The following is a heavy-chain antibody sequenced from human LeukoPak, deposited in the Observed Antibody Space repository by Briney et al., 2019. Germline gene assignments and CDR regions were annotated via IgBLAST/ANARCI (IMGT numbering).Heavy chain of an antibody. CDR3: ARSSGRITMKVAGYYFGMDV. CDR1: GYTFTSYD. Sequence: ASVKVSCKASGYTFTSYDINWVRQAAGQGLEWMGWMNPNGDNTGYAQKFQGRVTVTRNTSINTAYMELSSLRSEDTAVYYCARSSGRITMKVAGYYFGMDVWGQGTTVTVSS. J-gene: IGHJ6*02. V-gene: IGHV1-8*01. D-gene: IGHD3-22*01. CDR2: MNPNGDNT.